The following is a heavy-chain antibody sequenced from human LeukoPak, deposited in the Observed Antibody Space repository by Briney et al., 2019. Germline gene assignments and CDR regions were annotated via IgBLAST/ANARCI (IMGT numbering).Heavy chain of an antibody. CDR2: INPSGGST. J-gene: IGHJ6*03. Sequence: ASVKVSCKASGYTFTDYYMHWVRQAPGQGLEWMGIINPSGGSTSYAQKFQGRVTMTRDMSTSTVYMELSSLRSEDTAVYYCARGGYDFWSGYLDSPYYMDVWGKGTTVTVSS. CDR3: ARGGYDFWSGYLDSPYYMDV. V-gene: IGHV1-46*01. D-gene: IGHD3-3*01. CDR1: GYTFTDYY.